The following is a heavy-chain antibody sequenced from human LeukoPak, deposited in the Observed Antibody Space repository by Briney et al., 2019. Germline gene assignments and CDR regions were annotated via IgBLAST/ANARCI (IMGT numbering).Heavy chain of an antibody. V-gene: IGHV3-30*02. CDR3: AKDQKWFGESYYFDY. Sequence: GGSLSLSCAASGFTFSSYGMHWVRQAPGKGLEWVAFIRYDGSNKYYADSVKGRFTISRDNSKNTLYLQMNSLRAEDTAVYYCAKDQKWFGESYYFDYWGQGTLVTVSS. D-gene: IGHD3-10*01. CDR2: IRYDGSNK. CDR1: GFTFSSYG. J-gene: IGHJ4*02.